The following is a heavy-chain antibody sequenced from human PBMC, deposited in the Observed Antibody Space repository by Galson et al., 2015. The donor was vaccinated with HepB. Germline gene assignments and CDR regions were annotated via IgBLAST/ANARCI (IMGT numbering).Heavy chain of an antibody. CDR2: ISWNSGSI. V-gene: IGHV3-9*01. Sequence: SLRLSCAGSRFTFDDYAMHWVRQAPGKGLEWVSGISWNSGSIDYADSVKGRFTISRDNAKNSLYLQMNSLRAEDTALYYCAEDIEGRGSWYNGDAFDIWCQGTMVTVSS. CDR3: AEDIEGRGSWYNGDAFDI. D-gene: IGHD6-13*01. J-gene: IGHJ3*02. CDR1: RFTFDDYA.